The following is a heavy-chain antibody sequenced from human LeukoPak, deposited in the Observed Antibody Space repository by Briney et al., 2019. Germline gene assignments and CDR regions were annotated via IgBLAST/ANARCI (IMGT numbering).Heavy chain of an antibody. D-gene: IGHD1-26*01. V-gene: IGHV1-18*01. Sequence: ASVKVSCKASGYTFTDFGISWVRQAPGQGLEWMGWISAYNGNTNYAQKVQGRVTMTTDTSTNTAYMELRSLRSDDTAVYYCARDTRAPYSGTYYSSINDAFAIWGQGTMVTVSS. CDR3: ARDTRAPYSGTYYSSINDAFAI. J-gene: IGHJ3*02. CDR2: ISAYNGNT. CDR1: GYTFTDFG.